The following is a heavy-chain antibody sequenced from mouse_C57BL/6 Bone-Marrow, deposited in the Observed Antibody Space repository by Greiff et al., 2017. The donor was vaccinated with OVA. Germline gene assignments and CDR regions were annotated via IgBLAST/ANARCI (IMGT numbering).Heavy chain of an antibody. CDR3: ARELRFYYFDY. J-gene: IGHJ2*01. D-gene: IGHD1-1*01. Sequence: EVKVVESGPGMVKPSQSLSLTCTVTGYSITSGYDWHWIRHFPGNKLEWIGYISYSGSTNYNPSLKSRISITHDTSKNHFFLKLNSVTTEDTATYYCARELRFYYFDYWGQGTTLTGSS. CDR1: GYSITSGYD. CDR2: ISYSGST. V-gene: IGHV3-1*01.